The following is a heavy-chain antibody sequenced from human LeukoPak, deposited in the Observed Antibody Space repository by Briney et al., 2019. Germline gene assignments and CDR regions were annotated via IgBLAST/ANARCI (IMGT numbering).Heavy chain of an antibody. CDR3: ATDVSSAAMSFSDS. V-gene: IGHV1-69-2*01. J-gene: IGHJ4*02. D-gene: IGHD2-2*01. Sequence: VASVKISYKVSGTTFKDFNIHWVQQAPGKGLEWLGLVDPEDGETKYGKKFQGRVSITADSSTDTAYLELSNLRSEDTAIFYCATDVSSAAMSFSDSWGQGTLVTVSA. CDR1: GTTFKDFN. CDR2: VDPEDGET.